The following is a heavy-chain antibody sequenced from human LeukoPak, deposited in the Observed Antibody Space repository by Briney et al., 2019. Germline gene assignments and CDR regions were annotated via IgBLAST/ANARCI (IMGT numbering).Heavy chain of an antibody. J-gene: IGHJ4*02. D-gene: IGHD3-3*01. CDR3: ARTAYYDFWSGYYEPVYYFDY. CDR1: GLTFSSYA. Sequence: GWSLRLSCAACGLTFSSYAMSGVRQAPCKGLEWVSSISNSCSYIYYADSVKGRFTISRDNAKNSLYLQMNSLRAEDTAVYYCARTAYYDFWSGYYEPVYYFDYWGQGTLVTVSS. CDR2: ISNSCSYI. V-gene: IGHV3-21*01.